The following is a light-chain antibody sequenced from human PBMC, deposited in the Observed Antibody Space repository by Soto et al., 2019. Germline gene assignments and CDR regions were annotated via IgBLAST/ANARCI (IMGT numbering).Light chain of an antibody. CDR1: QSISSSY. Sequence: EIVLTQSPGTLSLSPGERATLSCRASQSISSSYLAWYQQKPGQAPRILIYGVSNRATGIPDRFSGSGSGTDFTLTISRLEPEDFATYYCQQSYSTLFSTFGPGTKVDIK. V-gene: IGKV3-20*01. J-gene: IGKJ3*01. CDR2: GVS. CDR3: QQSYSTLFST.